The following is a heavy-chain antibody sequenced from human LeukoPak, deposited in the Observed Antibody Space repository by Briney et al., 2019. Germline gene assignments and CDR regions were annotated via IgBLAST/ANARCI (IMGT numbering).Heavy chain of an antibody. CDR1: GGSISSYY. Sequence: SETLSLTCTDSGGSISSYYWSWIRQPPGKGLEWIGYIYYSGSTNYNPSLKSRVTISVDTSKNQFSLKLSSVTAADTAVYYCARATSTMVRGVIIDYWGQGTLVTVSS. V-gene: IGHV4-59*01. CDR2: IYYSGST. D-gene: IGHD3-10*01. CDR3: ARATSTMVRGVIIDY. J-gene: IGHJ4*02.